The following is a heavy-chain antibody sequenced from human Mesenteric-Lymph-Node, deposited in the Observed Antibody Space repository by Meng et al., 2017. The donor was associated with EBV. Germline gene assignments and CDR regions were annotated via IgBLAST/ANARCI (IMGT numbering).Heavy chain of an antibody. V-gene: IGHV4-4*02. D-gene: IGHD3-16*01. CDR2: IYHSGST. Sequence: QVLVQESGPGLVKPSGTLSVTCAVSGGSVSSDKWWGWVRQPPGKGLEWIGEIYHSGSTNYNPSLKSRVTISVDKSKNKVSLNLRSVTAADTAVYYCARVFWGIKSFDYWGQGPLVTVAS. CDR3: ARVFWGIKSFDY. J-gene: IGHJ4*02. CDR1: GGSVSSDKW.